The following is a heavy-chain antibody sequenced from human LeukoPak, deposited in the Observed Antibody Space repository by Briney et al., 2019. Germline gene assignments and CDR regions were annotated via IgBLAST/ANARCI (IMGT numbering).Heavy chain of an antibody. CDR2: IHYSGST. J-gene: IGHJ4*02. CDR3: ARSRGGVATNFDY. CDR1: GGSISSSSYY. Sequence: SETLSLTCTVSGGSISSSSYYWGWIRQPPGKGLEWIGSIHYSGSTYYNPSLKSRVTISVDTSKNQFSLKLNSVTAADTAVYYCARSRGGVATNFDYGGQGALVTVSS. V-gene: IGHV4-39*07. D-gene: IGHD5-24*01.